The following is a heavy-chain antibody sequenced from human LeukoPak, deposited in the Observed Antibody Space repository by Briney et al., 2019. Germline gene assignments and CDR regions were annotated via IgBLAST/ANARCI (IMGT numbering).Heavy chain of an antibody. Sequence: GGSLRLSCAASGFTFSSYAMSWVRQAPGKGLEWVSAISGSGGSTYYADSVKGRFTISRDNAKNSLYLQMNSLRAEDTAVYFCARDCSSTSCYRAFDIWGQGTMVTVFS. J-gene: IGHJ3*02. CDR2: ISGSGGST. CDR1: GFTFSSYA. CDR3: ARDCSSTSCYRAFDI. V-gene: IGHV3-23*01. D-gene: IGHD2-2*01.